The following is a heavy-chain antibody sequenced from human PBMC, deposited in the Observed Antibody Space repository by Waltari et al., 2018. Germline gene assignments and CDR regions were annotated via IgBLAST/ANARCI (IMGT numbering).Heavy chain of an antibody. J-gene: IGHJ4*02. CDR3: ASHCSSTSCYLDY. D-gene: IGHD2-2*01. CDR1: GFTFDDYA. Sequence: EVQLVESGGVVVQPGGSLRLSCAAAGFTFDDYAMHWVRAAPGEGLECVSLISWDGGSTYYADSVKGRFTISRDNSKNSLYLQMNSLRAEDTALYYCASHCSSTSCYLDYWGQGTLVTVSS. CDR2: ISWDGGST. V-gene: IGHV3-43D*04.